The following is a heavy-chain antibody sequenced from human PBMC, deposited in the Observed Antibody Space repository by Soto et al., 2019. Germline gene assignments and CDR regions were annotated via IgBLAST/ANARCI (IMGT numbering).Heavy chain of an antibody. CDR3: ARGDRGAFDL. CDR2: IHSDGSST. J-gene: IGHJ3*01. V-gene: IGHV3-74*01. CDR1: GFTFSYYW. D-gene: IGHD1-26*01. Sequence: EVQLVESGGGLVQPGESLRLSCAASGFTFSYYWMHWVRQAPGKGLVWVSRIHSDGSSTTYADSVKGRFTISRDNARNTLYLQMNSLRAEDTAVYYCARGDRGAFDLWGQGRALTVSS.